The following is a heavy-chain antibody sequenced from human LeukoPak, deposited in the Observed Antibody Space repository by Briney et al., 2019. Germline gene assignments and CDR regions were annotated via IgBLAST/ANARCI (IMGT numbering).Heavy chain of an antibody. CDR3: ARERGDYGDYGYFDY. D-gene: IGHD4-17*01. V-gene: IGHV1-69*05. Sequence: SVKISCKASGGTFSSYAISWVRQAPGQGLEWMGGIIPIFGTANYAQKFQGRVTITTDESTSTAYMELSSLRSEDTAVYYCARERGDYGDYGYFDYWGQGTLVTVSS. J-gene: IGHJ4*02. CDR1: GGTFSSYA. CDR2: IIPIFGTA.